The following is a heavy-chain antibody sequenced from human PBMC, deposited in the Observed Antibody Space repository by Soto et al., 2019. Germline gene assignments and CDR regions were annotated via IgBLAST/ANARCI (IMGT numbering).Heavy chain of an antibody. CDR1: GGTFSSYA. CDR2: IIPIFGTA. Sequence: QVQLVQSGAEVKKPGSSVKVSCKASGGTFSSYAISWVRQAPGQGLEWMGGIIPIFGTANYAQKFQGRVTITADKSTSTAYMEVSSLRSEDTAVYYCERGSVGWYRLSWFGPWGQGTLVTVSS. CDR3: ERGSVGWYRLSWFGP. D-gene: IGHD6-19*01. J-gene: IGHJ5*02. V-gene: IGHV1-69*06.